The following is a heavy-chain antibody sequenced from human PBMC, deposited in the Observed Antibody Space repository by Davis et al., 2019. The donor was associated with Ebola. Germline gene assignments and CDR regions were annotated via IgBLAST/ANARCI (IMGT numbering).Heavy chain of an antibody. Sequence: GGSLRLSCAASGFTFSSYGMHWVRQAPGKGLEWVAVIWYDGSNKYYADSAKGRFTISRDNSKNTLYLQMNSLRAEDTAVYYCARGHISGWYYYYYGMDVWGQGTTVTVSS. CDR1: GFTFSSYG. V-gene: IGHV3-33*01. CDR2: IWYDGSNK. J-gene: IGHJ6*02. CDR3: ARGHISGWYYYYYGMDV. D-gene: IGHD6-19*01.